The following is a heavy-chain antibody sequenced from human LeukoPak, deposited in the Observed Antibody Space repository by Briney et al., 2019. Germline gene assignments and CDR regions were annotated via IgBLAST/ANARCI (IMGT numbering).Heavy chain of an antibody. V-gene: IGHV3-7*03. Sequence: GGSLSLSCAASGFPFSSYWMNWARQAPGKGLEWLASINHNGDVNYYVDSVRGRFTISRDNAKNSLYLQMSNLRAEDTAVYFCARGGGLDVWGQGATVTVSS. CDR1: GFPFSSYW. J-gene: IGHJ6*02. CDR3: ARGGGLDV. D-gene: IGHD3-16*01. CDR2: INHNGDVN.